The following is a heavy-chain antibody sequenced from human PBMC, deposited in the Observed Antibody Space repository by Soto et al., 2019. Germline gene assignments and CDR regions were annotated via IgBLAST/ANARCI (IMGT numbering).Heavy chain of an antibody. V-gene: IGHV1-18*01. J-gene: IGHJ6*02. CDR1: GYTFTKYG. CDR2: ISGYNGNT. D-gene: IGHD1-26*01. Sequence: ASVKVSFKASGYTFTKYGISWGRQAPGQGLEWMGWISGYNGNTNYAQKYQGRITMAIDTSTTTAYMELGSLTSDDTAVYYCAKNGQLPYYYGMDVWGQGTTVTVSS. CDR3: AKNGQLPYYYGMDV.